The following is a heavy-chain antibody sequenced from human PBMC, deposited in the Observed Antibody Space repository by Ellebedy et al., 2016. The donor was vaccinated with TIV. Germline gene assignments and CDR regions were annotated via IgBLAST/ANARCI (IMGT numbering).Heavy chain of an antibody. J-gene: IGHJ4*02. CDR3: ARDGVYHDYVWGSYRYGYFDY. D-gene: IGHD3-16*02. CDR1: GYTFTSYA. CDR2: INAGNGNT. V-gene: IGHV1-3*01. Sequence: ASVKVSCKASGYTFTSYAMHWVRQAPGQRLEWMGWINAGNGNTKYSQKFQGRVTITRDTSASTAYMELSSLRSEDTAVYYCARDGVYHDYVWGSYRYGYFDYWGQGTLVTVSS.